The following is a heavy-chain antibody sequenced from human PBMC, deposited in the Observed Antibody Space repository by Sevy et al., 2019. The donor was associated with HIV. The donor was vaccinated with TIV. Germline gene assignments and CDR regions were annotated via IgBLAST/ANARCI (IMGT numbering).Heavy chain of an antibody. CDR1: GFTFSANW. CDR2: IKGDGSDK. D-gene: IGHD3-16*01. Sequence: GGSLRLSCAASGFTFSANWMNWVRQAPGKGLEWVANIKGDGSDKYYLDSVEGRFTISRDNAKNLLYLQMNSLRVEDTAVYYCAHETFRRFESWGQGTLVTVSS. CDR3: AHETFRRFES. V-gene: IGHV3-7*01. J-gene: IGHJ4*02.